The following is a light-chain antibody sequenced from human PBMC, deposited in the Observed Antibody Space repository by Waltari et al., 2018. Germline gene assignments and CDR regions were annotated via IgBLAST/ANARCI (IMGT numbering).Light chain of an antibody. V-gene: IGKV3-15*01. CDR1: QSVSSN. CDR3: QQYNSGAT. CDR2: ATS. Sequence: EIVMTQSPVMLSVSPGERVTLSCRASQSVSSNLAWYQQRPGQAPRLLIYATSTRATGVPARFSGSGSGTEFSLTISSLQSEDLAVYYCQQYNSGATFGPGTKVDIK. J-gene: IGKJ3*01.